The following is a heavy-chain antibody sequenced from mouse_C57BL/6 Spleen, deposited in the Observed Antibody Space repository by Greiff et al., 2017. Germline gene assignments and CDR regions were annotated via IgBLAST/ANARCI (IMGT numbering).Heavy chain of an antibody. Sequence: EVQGVESGGGLVQPKGSLKLSCAASGFSFNTYAMNWVRQAPGKGLEWVARIRSKSNNYATYYADSVKDRFTISRDDSESMLYLQMNNLKTEDTAMYYCVRYGYDVGAMDYWGQGTSATVSS. J-gene: IGHJ4*01. V-gene: IGHV10-1*01. CDR1: GFSFNTYA. CDR3: VRYGYDVGAMDY. D-gene: IGHD2-2*01. CDR2: IRSKSNNYAT.